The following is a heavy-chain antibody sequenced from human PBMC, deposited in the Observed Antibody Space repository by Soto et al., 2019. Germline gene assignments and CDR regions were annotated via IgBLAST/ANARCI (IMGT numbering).Heavy chain of an antibody. D-gene: IGHD3-9*01. CDR1: GGSISSYY. V-gene: IGHV4-59*01. Sequence: TLSLTCTVSGGSISSYYWSWIRQPPGKGLEWIGYIYYSGSTNYNPSLKSRVTISVDTSKNQFSLKLSSVTAADTAVYYCARGADILTGYRTHMDVWGKGTTVTVSS. CDR3: ARGADILTGYRTHMDV. J-gene: IGHJ6*03. CDR2: IYYSGST.